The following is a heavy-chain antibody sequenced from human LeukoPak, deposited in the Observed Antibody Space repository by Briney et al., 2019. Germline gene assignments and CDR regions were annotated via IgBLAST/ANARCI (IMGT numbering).Heavy chain of an antibody. V-gene: IGHV3-23*01. CDR1: GFSFSNYA. CDR2: VSANGDPT. CDR3: AKDLSAGDSVDAFDI. D-gene: IGHD2-21*02. J-gene: IGHJ3*02. Sequence: GGSLRLSCAASGFSFSNYAMTWFRQAPGKGLEWVSSVSANGDPTEYADSVKGRFTISRDNSKNTVFLQMNSLRVEDTAVYYCAKDLSAGDSVDAFDIWGQGTMVTVSS.